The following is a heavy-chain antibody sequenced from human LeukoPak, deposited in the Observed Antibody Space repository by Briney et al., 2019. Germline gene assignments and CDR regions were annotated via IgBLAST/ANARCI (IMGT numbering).Heavy chain of an antibody. D-gene: IGHD2-2*01. CDR2: ISSSSSYI. Sequence: GGSLRLSCAASGFTFSSYSMNWVRQAPGEGLEGVSSISSSSSYIYYADSVKGRFTISRDNAKNSLYLQMNSLRAEDTAVYYCARHCSSTSCYSDYWGQGTLVTVSS. J-gene: IGHJ4*02. CDR1: GFTFSSYS. CDR3: ARHCSSTSCYSDY. V-gene: IGHV3-21*01.